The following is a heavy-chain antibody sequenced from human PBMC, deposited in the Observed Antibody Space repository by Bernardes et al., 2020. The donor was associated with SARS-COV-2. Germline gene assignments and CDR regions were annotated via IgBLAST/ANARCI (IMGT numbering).Heavy chain of an antibody. D-gene: IGHD3-3*01. CDR2: NHHSGST. Sequence: SETLSLTCAVSGGSISSSNWWSWVRQPPGKGLEWIGENHHSGSTNNNPSLKSRVTITVDTSKNQFSLKLYSVTAADTAVYYCARLSWRGYFDYYGMDVWGQGTTVTVSS. CDR3: ARLSWRGYFDYYGMDV. CDR1: GGSISSSNW. J-gene: IGHJ6*02. V-gene: IGHV4-4*02.